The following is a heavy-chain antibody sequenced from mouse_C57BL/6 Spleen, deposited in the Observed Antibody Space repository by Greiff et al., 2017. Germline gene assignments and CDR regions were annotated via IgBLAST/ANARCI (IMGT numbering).Heavy chain of an antibody. J-gene: IGHJ3*01. D-gene: IGHD2-1*01. CDR2: INPSSGYT. Sequence: VKLVESGAELARPGASVKMSCKASGYTFTSYTMHWVKQRPGQGLEWIGYINPSSGYTKYNQKFKDKATLTADKSSSTAYMQLSSLTSEDSAVYYCAGGYYGNYEGFAYWGQGTLVTVSA. V-gene: IGHV1-4*01. CDR3: AGGYYGNYEGFAY. CDR1: GYTFTSYT.